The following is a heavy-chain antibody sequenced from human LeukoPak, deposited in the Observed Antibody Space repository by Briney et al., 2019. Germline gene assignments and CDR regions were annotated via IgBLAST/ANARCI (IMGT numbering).Heavy chain of an antibody. D-gene: IGHD1-26*01. J-gene: IGHJ3*02. CDR3: AKDGVEWELTGGGAFDI. Sequence: GGSLRLSCAASGFTFSSYAMSWVRQAPGKGLEWVSAISGSGGSTYYADSVKGRFTISRDNSKNTLYLQMNSLRAEDTAVYYCAKDGVEWELTGGGAFDIWGQGTMVTVSS. CDR1: GFTFSSYA. V-gene: IGHV3-23*01. CDR2: ISGSGGST.